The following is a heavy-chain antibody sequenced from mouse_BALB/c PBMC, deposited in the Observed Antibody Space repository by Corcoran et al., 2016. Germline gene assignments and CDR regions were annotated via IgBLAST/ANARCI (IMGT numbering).Heavy chain of an antibody. CDR2: IDPANGNT. J-gene: IGHJ2*01. CDR3: ARIYYYGSSSRY. CDR1: GFNIKDTY. D-gene: IGHD1-1*01. V-gene: IGHV14-3*02. Sequence: EVQLQQSGAELVKPGASVKLSCTASGFNIKDTYMHWVKQRPEQGLEWIGRIDPANGNTKYDPKFQGKATITADKSSNTAYLQLSSLTSEDTAVYYCARIYYYGSSSRYWGQGTTLTVSS.